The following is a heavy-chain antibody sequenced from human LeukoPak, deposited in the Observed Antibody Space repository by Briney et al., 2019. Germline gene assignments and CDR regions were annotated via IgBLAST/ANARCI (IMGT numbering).Heavy chain of an antibody. D-gene: IGHD6-19*01. CDR2: IFYSETT. V-gene: IGHV4-39*01. Sequence: SETLSLTCTVSGGSVSSSSYYWGWIRQPPGMGLEWIGSIFYSETTYYSPSLKSRITISVDTSTNQFSLKLSSVTAADTAVYFCARGQWLVPLDFWGQGILVTVSS. J-gene: IGHJ4*02. CDR1: GGSVSSSSYY. CDR3: ARGQWLVPLDF.